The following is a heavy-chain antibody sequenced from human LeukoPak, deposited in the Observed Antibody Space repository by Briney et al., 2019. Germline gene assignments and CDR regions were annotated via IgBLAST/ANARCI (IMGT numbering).Heavy chain of an antibody. V-gene: IGHV1-2*02. Sequence: ASVTVSCKPSAYTLTGYYMHWVRQAPGQGLEWMGWINPNSGGTNYAQKFQGRVTMTRDTSIGTAYLELNRLRSDDTAVYYCATYDQWLPHGFDPWGQGTLVTVSS. CDR2: INPNSGGT. D-gene: IGHD6-19*01. CDR3: ATYDQWLPHGFDP. J-gene: IGHJ5*02. CDR1: AYTLTGYY.